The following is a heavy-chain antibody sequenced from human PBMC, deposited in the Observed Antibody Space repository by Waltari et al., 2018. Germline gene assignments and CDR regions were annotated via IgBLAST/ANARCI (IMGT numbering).Heavy chain of an antibody. D-gene: IGHD2-2*01. Sequence: QVELVQSGPELKKPGASVKVSCRASGYSFTSYAINWVRQAPGRGFELMGWINTNSGNPTYVQGFTGRFVFSLDTSVSTAFLQINSLEAEHTAVYYCAREVVPAATIVVNWFDPWGQGTLVTVSS. CDR3: AREVVPAATIVVNWFDP. CDR2: INTNSGNP. J-gene: IGHJ5*02. V-gene: IGHV7-4-1*02. CDR1: GYSFTSYA.